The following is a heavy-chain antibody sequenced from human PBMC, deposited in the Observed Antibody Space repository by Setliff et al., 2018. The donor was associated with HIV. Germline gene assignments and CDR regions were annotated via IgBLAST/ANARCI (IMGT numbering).Heavy chain of an antibody. Sequence: PGGSLRLSCAASGFSFSDYYMGWIRQAPGKGLEWVSHISSTSSFTNYADSVKGRSTISRDNAKNSLFLQLNSLRADDTAVYYCARGWSKNNYQERYFDLWGRGTLVTVSS. V-gene: IGHV3-11*05. CDR3: ARGWSKNNYQERYFDL. D-gene: IGHD1-1*01. CDR1: GFSFSDYY. CDR2: ISSTSSFT. J-gene: IGHJ2*01.